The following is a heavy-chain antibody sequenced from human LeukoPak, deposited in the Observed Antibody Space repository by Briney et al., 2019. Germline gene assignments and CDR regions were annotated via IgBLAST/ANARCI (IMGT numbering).Heavy chain of an antibody. J-gene: IGHJ4*02. CDR3: ARESDPAV. CDR2: IYHSGST. CDR1: GYSISSGYY. Sequence: SETLSLTCTVSGYSISSGYYWGWIRQPPGKGLEWIGSIYHSGSTYYNPSLKSRVTISVDTSKNQFSLKLSSVTAADTAVYYCARESDPAVWGQGVLVTVSS. V-gene: IGHV4-38-2*02. D-gene: IGHD4-17*01.